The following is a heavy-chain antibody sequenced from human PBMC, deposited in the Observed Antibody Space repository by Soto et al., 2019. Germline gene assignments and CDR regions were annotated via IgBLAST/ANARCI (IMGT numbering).Heavy chain of an antibody. D-gene: IGHD2-2*03. J-gene: IGHJ4*02. V-gene: IGHV1-18*01. CDR3: ARMDMEYRYDYLEY. CDR2: ISVYNGHT. CDR1: GYTFSSFG. Sequence: QVQLVQSGAEVKKPEASVKVSCKASGYTFSSFGFSWVRQAPGQGLEWMGRISVYNGHTKYAQKFQGRVTMTTDTSTTTAYLELRSMRSDETEVYDCARMDMEYRYDYLEYWGQGTLVTDS.